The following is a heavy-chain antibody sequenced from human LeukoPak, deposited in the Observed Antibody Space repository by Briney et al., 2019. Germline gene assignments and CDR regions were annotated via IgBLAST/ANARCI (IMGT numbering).Heavy chain of an antibody. V-gene: IGHV3-23*01. Sequence: GGSLRLSCAASGFTFSSYAMSWVRQAPGKGLEWVSAISGSGGSTYYADSVKGRFTISRDNSKNTLYLQMNSLRAEDTAVYYCAKDVGYCSSTSCNNWFDPWGQEPWSPSPQ. CDR3: AKDVGYCSSTSCNNWFDP. CDR2: ISGSGGST. CDR1: GFTFSSYA. D-gene: IGHD2-2*01. J-gene: IGHJ5*02.